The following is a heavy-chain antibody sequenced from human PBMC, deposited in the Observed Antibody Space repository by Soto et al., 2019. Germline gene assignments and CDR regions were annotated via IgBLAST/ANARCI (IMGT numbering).Heavy chain of an antibody. D-gene: IGHD3-16*01. J-gene: IGHJ4*02. V-gene: IGHV4-4*02. CDR2: IYTVGFT. CDR3: LRDRTSTGASSAAVLYYFDF. Sequence: QVHLQESGPGLVKPSGTLSLTCGVSGASVSSSHWWTWVRQPPGKGLEWIGEIYTVGFTSYNRSPNSQVTMPMDQSRNQFSLKLSSVTGADTAVYYCLRDRTSTGASSAAVLYYFDFWGQGSMVTVSS. CDR1: GASVSSSHW.